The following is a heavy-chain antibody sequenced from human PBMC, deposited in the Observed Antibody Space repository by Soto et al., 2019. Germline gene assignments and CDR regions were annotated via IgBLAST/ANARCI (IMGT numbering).Heavy chain of an antibody. CDR2: IYYSGST. CDR1: GDSIIGIYH. CDR3: ARVVNWFDP. Sequence: SETLSLTCAVSGDSIIGIYHWAWIRQSPGRGLEWIASIYYSGSTNYNPSLKSRVTISVDTSKNQFSLKLSSVTAADTAVYYCARVVNWFDPWGQGTLVTVSS. V-gene: IGHV4-59*01. J-gene: IGHJ5*02.